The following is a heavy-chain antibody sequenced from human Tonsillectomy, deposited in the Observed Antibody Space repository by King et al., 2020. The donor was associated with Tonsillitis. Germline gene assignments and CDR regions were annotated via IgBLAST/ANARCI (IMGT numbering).Heavy chain of an antibody. Sequence: VQLQESGPGLVKPSETLSLTCTVSGGSVSSGSYYWSWIRQPPGKGLEWIGYIYYSGSTNYNPSLKSRVTISVDTSKNQFSLKLSSVTAADTAVYYCAREIKCGTMVRGVIITHGWFDPWGQGTLVTVSS. V-gene: IGHV4-61*01. J-gene: IGHJ5*02. CDR1: GGSVSSGSYY. D-gene: IGHD3-10*01. CDR2: IYYSGST. CDR3: AREIKCGTMVRGVIITHGWFDP.